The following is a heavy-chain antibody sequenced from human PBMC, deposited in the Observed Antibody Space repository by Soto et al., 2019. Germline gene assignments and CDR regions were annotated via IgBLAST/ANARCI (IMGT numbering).Heavy chain of an antibody. J-gene: IGHJ3*02. CDR1: GYTFTSYG. CDR3: GRYNWNYEPGDAFDI. Sequence: ASVKVSCKASGYTFTSYGISWVRQAPGQGLEWMGWISAYNGNTNYAQKLQGRVTMTTDTSTSTAYMELRSLRSDDTAVYYCGRYNWNYEPGDAFDIWGQGTMVTVSS. V-gene: IGHV1-18*01. CDR2: ISAYNGNT. D-gene: IGHD1-7*01.